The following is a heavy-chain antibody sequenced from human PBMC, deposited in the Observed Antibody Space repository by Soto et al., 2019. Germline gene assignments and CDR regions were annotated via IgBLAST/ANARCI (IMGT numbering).Heavy chain of an antibody. Sequence: QVQLVQSGAEVKKPGSSVKVSCKASGGSFSSYTFTWVRQAPGQGLEWMGRIIPILAIANYAQKFQGRVTIPADTSTSTAYMELSSLRSEDTAVYYCARNPAADYYYSYMDVWGKGTTVTVS. V-gene: IGHV1-69*02. CDR2: IIPILAIA. J-gene: IGHJ6*03. D-gene: IGHD6-13*01. CDR1: GGSFSSYT. CDR3: ARNPAADYYYSYMDV.